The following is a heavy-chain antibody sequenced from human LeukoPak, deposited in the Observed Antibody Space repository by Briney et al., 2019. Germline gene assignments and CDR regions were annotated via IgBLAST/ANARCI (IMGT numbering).Heavy chain of an antibody. CDR3: ARDLLSGSSSWYGLVY. CDR2: IYPRDGST. D-gene: IGHD6-13*01. V-gene: IGHV1-46*01. J-gene: IGHJ4*02. Sequence: ASVKVSCKASGYTFTSNYIHWVRQAPGQGLEWMGMIYPRDGSTSYAQKFQGRVTITRDTSASTAYMELSSLRSEDTAVYYCARDLLSGSSSWYGLVYWGQGTLVTVSS. CDR1: GYTFTSNY.